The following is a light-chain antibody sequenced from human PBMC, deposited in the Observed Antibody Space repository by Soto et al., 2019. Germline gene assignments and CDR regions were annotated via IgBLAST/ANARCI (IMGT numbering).Light chain of an antibody. CDR2: EVS. V-gene: IGLV2-14*01. Sequence: QSVLTQPASVSGSPGQSITISCTGTSSDVGGYNYVSWYQQHPGKAPKLMIYEVSNRPSGVSNRFSGSKSGNTASLTISGLQAEDEADYYCSSYTSSSTRVFGGGTNFTVL. CDR3: SSYTSSSTRV. CDR1: SSDVGGYNY. J-gene: IGLJ3*02.